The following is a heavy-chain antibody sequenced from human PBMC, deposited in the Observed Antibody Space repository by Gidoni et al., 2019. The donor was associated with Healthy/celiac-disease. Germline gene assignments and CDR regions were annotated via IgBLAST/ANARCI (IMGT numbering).Heavy chain of an antibody. CDR1: GGSISSYY. J-gene: IGHJ5*02. Sequence: QVQLQESGPGLVKPSETLSLTCTVSGGSISSYYWSWIRQPPGKGLEWIGYIYYSGSTNYNPSLKSRVTISVDTSKNQFSLKLSSVTAADTAVYYCARDMVRGVIRPWGQGTLVTVSS. V-gene: IGHV4-59*01. D-gene: IGHD3-10*01. CDR2: IYYSGST. CDR3: ARDMVRGVIRP.